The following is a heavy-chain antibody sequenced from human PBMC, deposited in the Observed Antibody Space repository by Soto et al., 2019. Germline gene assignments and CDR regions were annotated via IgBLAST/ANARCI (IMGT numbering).Heavy chain of an antibody. CDR3: AHGGEYSSGGSCYSVAFDI. CDR1: GVTFSSYA. J-gene: IGHJ3*02. Sequence: SVKVSCKASGVTFSSYAISWLRQAPGQGLEWMGGIIPIFGTAKYAHKFQGRVTINTDKSTTTAYMELSSLRXKDTAVYYCAHGGEYSSGGSCYSVAFDICDQGTRVTVSS. CDR2: IIPIFGTA. D-gene: IGHD2-15*01. V-gene: IGHV1-69*05.